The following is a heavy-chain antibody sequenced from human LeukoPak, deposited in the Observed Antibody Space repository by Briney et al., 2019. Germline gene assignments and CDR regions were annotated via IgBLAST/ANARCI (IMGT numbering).Heavy chain of an antibody. CDR2: LRRDGINK. Sequence: GGSLRLSCAASGFTFSSFGMHWVRQAPGKGLEWVAFLRRDGINKYYADSVKGRFTISRDNSKNTLYLQVNSLRAEDTAVYYCAKVATIFGVDNFDYWGQGTLVTVPS. CDR1: GFTFSSFG. D-gene: IGHD3-3*01. V-gene: IGHV3-30*02. CDR3: AKVATIFGVDNFDY. J-gene: IGHJ4*02.